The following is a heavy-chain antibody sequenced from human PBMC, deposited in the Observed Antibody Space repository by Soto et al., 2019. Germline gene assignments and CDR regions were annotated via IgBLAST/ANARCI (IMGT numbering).Heavy chain of an antibody. CDR1: GATFSGNI. CDR2: INPDNGDT. J-gene: IGHJ4*02. D-gene: IGHD3-10*01. CDR3: TRDRSGANIQY. Sequence: QVQLVQSGAEVREPGASVKVSCKPSGATFSGNIFHWVRQAHGQGLEWMRWINPDNGDTNYAQKFQDSGTMTRDTSISTAYMDLSRLRSDDTAVYFCTRDRSGANIQYWGQGTLVTVSS. V-gene: IGHV1-2*02.